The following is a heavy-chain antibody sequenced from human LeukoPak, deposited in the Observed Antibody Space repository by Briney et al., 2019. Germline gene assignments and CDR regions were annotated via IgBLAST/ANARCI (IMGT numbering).Heavy chain of an antibody. J-gene: IGHJ4*02. D-gene: IGHD2-15*01. CDR2: ISSSSSYI. Sequence: GGSLRLSCAASGFTFSSYSMNWVRQAPGKGLEWVSSISSSSSYIYYADSVKGRFTISRDNAKNSLYLQMNSLRAEDTAVYYCARDPGYCSGGSCYSALAFDYWGQGTLVTVSS. CDR3: ARDPGYCSGGSCYSALAFDY. CDR1: GFTFSSYS. V-gene: IGHV3-21*01.